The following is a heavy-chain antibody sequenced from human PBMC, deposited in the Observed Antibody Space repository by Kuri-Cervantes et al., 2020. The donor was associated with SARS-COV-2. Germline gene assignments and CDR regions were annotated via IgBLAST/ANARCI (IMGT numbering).Heavy chain of an antibody. Sequence: GGSLRLSCAASGFTFSSYAMSWVRQAPGKGLEWVSAISGSGGSTYYADSVKGRFTISRDNSKNTLYLQMNSLRAEDTAVYYCARDQGYSYGYGYWGQGTLVTVSS. CDR2: ISGSGGST. V-gene: IGHV3-23*01. CDR3: ARDQGYSYGYGY. D-gene: IGHD5-18*01. J-gene: IGHJ4*02. CDR1: GFTFSSYA.